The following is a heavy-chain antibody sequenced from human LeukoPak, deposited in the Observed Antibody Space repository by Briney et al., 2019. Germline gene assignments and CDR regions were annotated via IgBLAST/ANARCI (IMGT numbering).Heavy chain of an antibody. Sequence: KPGGSLRLSCAASGFTFSDYYMSWIRQAPGKGLEWVSYISSSGSTIYYADSVKGRFTISRDNAKNSLYLQMNSLRAEGTAVYYCARVDYDFWSGYYTGYLDYWGQGTLVTVSS. J-gene: IGHJ4*02. D-gene: IGHD3-3*01. CDR3: ARVDYDFWSGYYTGYLDY. CDR2: ISSSGSTI. V-gene: IGHV3-11*01. CDR1: GFTFSDYY.